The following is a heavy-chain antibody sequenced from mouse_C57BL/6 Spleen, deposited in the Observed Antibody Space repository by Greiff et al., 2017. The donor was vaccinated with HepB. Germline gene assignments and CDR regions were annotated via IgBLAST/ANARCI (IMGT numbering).Heavy chain of an antibody. CDR3: ARSPFTTVVGEDAMDY. D-gene: IGHD1-1*01. J-gene: IGHJ4*01. Sequence: QVQLKQPGAELVRPGSSVKLSCKASGYTFTSYWMDWVKQRPGQGLEWIGNIYPSDSETHYNQKFKDKATLTVDKSSSTAYMQLSSLTSEDSAVYYCARSPFTTVVGEDAMDYWGQGTSVTVSS. CDR1: GYTFTSYW. CDR2: IYPSDSET. V-gene: IGHV1-61*01.